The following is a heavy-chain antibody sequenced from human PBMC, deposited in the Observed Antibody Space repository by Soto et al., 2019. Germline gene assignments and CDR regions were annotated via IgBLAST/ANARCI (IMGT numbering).Heavy chain of an antibody. CDR1: GGSISSYY. CDR3: ARRYGSCFDY. J-gene: IGHJ4*02. V-gene: IGHV4-59*08. Sequence: QVQLQESGPGLVKPSETLSLTCTVSGGSISSYYWRWIRQPPRKGLEWMGYIYYSGSTNYNPSLKSRVTISVDRSQNQFSLKLSSVTAADTAVYYCARRYGSCFDYWGQGTLVTVSS. CDR2: IYYSGST. D-gene: IGHD5-18*01.